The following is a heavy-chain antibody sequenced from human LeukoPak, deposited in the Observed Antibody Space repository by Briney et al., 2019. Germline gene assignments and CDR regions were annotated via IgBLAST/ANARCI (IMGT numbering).Heavy chain of an antibody. J-gene: IGHJ5*02. CDR2: FDPEDGET. D-gene: IGHD3-10*01. V-gene: IGHV1-24*01. CDR1: GYTFTELS. CDR3: ATDYYGSGGHNWFDP. Sequence: ASVKVSCKVSGYTFTELSMHWVRQAPGKGLEWMGGFDPEDGETIYAQKFQGRVTMTEDTSTDTAYMELSSLRSEDTAVYYCATDYYGSGGHNWFDPWGQGTLVTVSS.